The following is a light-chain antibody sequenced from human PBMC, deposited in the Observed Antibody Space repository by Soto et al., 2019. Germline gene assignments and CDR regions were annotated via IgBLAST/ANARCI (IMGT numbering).Light chain of an antibody. J-gene: IGKJ1*01. CDR2: GAS. V-gene: IGKV1-9*01. Sequence: DIQFTQSPSFLSSSVGDRVTITCLASQGISSYLAWYQQKPGKAPKLLIYGASSRATGIPDRFSGSGSGTDFTLTISRLEPEDFAVYYCQQYGSSRTFGQGTKVDIK. CDR1: QGISSY. CDR3: QQYGSSRT.